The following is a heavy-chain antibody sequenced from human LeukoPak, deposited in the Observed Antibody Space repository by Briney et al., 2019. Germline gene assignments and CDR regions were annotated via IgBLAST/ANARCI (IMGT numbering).Heavy chain of an antibody. J-gene: IGHJ6*02. D-gene: IGHD3-3*01. V-gene: IGHV4-34*01. CDR2: INHSGST. Sequence: SETLSLTCAVYGGSFSGYYWSWIRQPPGKGLEWIGEINHSGSTNYNPSLKSRVTISVDTSKNQFSLKLSSVTAADTAVYYCARDYDFWSGSRYYYGMDVWGQGATVTASS. CDR1: GGSFSGYY. CDR3: ARDYDFWSGSRYYYGMDV.